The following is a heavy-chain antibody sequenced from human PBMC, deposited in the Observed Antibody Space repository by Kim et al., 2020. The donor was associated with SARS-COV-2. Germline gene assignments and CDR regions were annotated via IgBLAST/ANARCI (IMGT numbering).Heavy chain of an antibody. CDR1: GGSISSGGYS. CDR3: ARDSYDSSGYYRIDY. V-gene: IGHV4-30-2*01. D-gene: IGHD3-22*01. Sequence: SETLSLTCAVSGGSISSGGYSWSWIRQPPGKGLEWIGYIYHSGSTYYNPSLKSRVTISVDRSKNQFSLKLSSVTAADTAVYYCARDSYDSSGYYRIDYWGQGTLVTVSS. CDR2: IYHSGST. J-gene: IGHJ4*02.